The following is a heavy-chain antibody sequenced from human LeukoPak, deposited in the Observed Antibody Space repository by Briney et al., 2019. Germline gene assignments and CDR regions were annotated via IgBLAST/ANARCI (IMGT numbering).Heavy chain of an antibody. D-gene: IGHD1-20*01. CDR3: ASPLTGLHY. V-gene: IGHV3-66*01. CDR1: EFSVSSNY. J-gene: IGHJ4*02. Sequence: GGSLRLSCAASEFSVSSNYTTWVRQAPGKGLEWVSQIWSDGSTSFADSVKGRFTISRDNSKNTLYLQMNSLRAEDTAVYYCASPLTGLHYWGQGTLVTVSS. CDR2: IWSDGST.